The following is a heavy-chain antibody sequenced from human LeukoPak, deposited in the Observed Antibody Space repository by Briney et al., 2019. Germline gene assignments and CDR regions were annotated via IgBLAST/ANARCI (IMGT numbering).Heavy chain of an antibody. CDR2: INPNSGGT. V-gene: IGHV1-2*02. Sequence: ASVKVSYKASGYTFTGYYMHWVRQAPGQGLEWMGWINPNSGGTNYAQKFQGRVTMTRDTSISTAYMELSGLRSDDTAVYYCASSIVGATIFAYWGQGTLVTVSS. CDR1: GYTFTGYY. CDR3: ASSIVGATIFAY. D-gene: IGHD1-26*01. J-gene: IGHJ4*02.